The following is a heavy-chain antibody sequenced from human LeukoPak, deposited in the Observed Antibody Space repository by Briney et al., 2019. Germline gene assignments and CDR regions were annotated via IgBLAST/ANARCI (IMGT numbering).Heavy chain of an antibody. CDR3: ARDPSGYFNY. D-gene: IGHD3-22*01. V-gene: IGHV4-61*01. J-gene: IGHJ4*02. CDR2: IYDSGST. CDR1: GGSVSSGKYY. Sequence: SETLSLTCSVSGGSVSSGKYYWSWIRQPPGKGLEWIGYIYDSGSTNYNPSLKSRVTISVDTSKNQFSLKLSSVTAADTAVYYCARDPSGYFNYWGQGTLATVSS.